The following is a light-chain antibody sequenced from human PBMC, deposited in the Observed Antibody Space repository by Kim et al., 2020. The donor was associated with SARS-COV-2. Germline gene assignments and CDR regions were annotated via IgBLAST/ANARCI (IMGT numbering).Light chain of an antibody. CDR3: QQYGGSLYT. V-gene: IGKV3-20*01. CDR1: QSLSSKY. Sequence: LPPGARATLSCRASQSLSSKYFAWYQQKPGQAPRLLIYGAITRATGIPDRFSGRGSGIDFTLTISRLEPEDSAVYYCQQYGGSLYTFGQGTKLEI. J-gene: IGKJ2*01. CDR2: GAI.